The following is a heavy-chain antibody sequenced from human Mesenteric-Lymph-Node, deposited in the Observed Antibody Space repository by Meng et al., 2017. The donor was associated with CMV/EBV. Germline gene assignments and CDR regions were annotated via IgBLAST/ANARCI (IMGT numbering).Heavy chain of an antibody. Sequence: GESLKISCAASGFTFNSNNMNWLRQAPGKGLEWVSSISSSSSFTYYADSVKGRFTISRDNANNSLYLQMTSLRAEDTAVYYCARDRGVFFYYYGMDVWGQGTTVTVSS. J-gene: IGHJ6*02. CDR3: ARDRGVFFYYYGMDV. CDR2: ISSSSSFT. CDR1: GFTFNSNN. V-gene: IGHV3-21*01. D-gene: IGHD3-3*01.